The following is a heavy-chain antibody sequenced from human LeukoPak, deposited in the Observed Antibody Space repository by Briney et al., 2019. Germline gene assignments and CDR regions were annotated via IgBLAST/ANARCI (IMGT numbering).Heavy chain of an antibody. CDR1: GGSVTNSY. CDR3: ARRHQITTYSPYAFDI. CDR2: IYFSGFT. V-gene: IGHV4-59*02. D-gene: IGHD2-21*01. J-gene: IGHJ3*02. Sequence: PSETLSLTCTVSGGSVTNSYWSWVRRPPGKGLEWLGNIYFSGFTNSKSSLKSRLTMSFDTSRKQFSLRLTSVTAADTAVYYCARRHQITTYSPYAFDIWGQGTMVTVSS.